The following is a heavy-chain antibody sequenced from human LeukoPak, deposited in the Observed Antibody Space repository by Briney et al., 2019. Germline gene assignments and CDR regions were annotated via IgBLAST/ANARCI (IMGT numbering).Heavy chain of an antibody. J-gene: IGHJ4*02. V-gene: IGHV1-2*02. Sequence: ASVKLSCTASGYTFTGNYLHWVRQAPGQGLEWMGWINPNSGDTGNAEKFQGRVTMTRDTSISTAYMELSRLRSDDTSVYYCAREGPSMVPDYDYWGQGTLVTVSS. CDR3: AREGPSMVPDYDY. CDR1: GYTFTGNY. D-gene: IGHD3-10*01. CDR2: INPNSGDT.